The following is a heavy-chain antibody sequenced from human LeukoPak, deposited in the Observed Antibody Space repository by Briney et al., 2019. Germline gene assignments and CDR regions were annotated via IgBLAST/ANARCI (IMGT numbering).Heavy chain of an antibody. Sequence: SETLSLTCRVSDDSITMYYWTWIRQPPGQGLAWIGYVDHTGSTNFNPSLNGRVSISRDTTNNLFSLRLRSVTAADTAVYFCARGRVSSSTWYSTYYYYFYVDVWGKGTTVTVSS. CDR1: DDSITMYY. CDR3: ARGRVSSSTWYSTYYYYFYVDV. J-gene: IGHJ6*03. CDR2: VDHTGST. V-gene: IGHV4-59*01. D-gene: IGHD1-1*01.